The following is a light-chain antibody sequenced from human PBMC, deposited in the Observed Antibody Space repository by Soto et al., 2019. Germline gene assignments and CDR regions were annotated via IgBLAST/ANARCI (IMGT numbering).Light chain of an antibody. Sequence: QSVLTQPASVSGSPGQSVTISCTGTSSDFGSYKFVSWYQHHPGKVPKVIIYETSKRPSGVPDRFSGSKSGNTASLTISGLQAEDEADYYCFSFTSTNTHVFGSGTKVTV. CDR2: ETS. CDR1: SSDFGSYKF. CDR3: FSFTSTNTHV. J-gene: IGLJ1*01. V-gene: IGLV2-23*01.